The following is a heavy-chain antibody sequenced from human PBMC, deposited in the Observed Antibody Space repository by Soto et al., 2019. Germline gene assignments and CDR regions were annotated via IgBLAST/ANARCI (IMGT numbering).Heavy chain of an antibody. CDR3: ARHAYYDFWSGYSGYYGMDV. Sequence: SETLSLTCTVSGGSISSSSYYWGWIRQPPGKGLEWIGSIYYSGSTYYNPSLKSRVTISVDTSKNQFSLKLSSVTAADTAVYYCARHAYYDFWSGYSGYYGMDVWGQGTTVTVSS. CDR2: IYYSGST. D-gene: IGHD3-3*01. J-gene: IGHJ6*02. CDR1: GGSISSSSYY. V-gene: IGHV4-39*01.